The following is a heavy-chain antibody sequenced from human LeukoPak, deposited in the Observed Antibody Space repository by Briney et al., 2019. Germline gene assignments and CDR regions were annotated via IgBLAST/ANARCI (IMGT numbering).Heavy chain of an antibody. V-gene: IGHV4-59*01. CDR3: ARVHPHPNYYDSSGYPLHAFDI. Sequence: SETLSLTCTVSGGSISSYYWSWIRQPPGKGLEWIGYINYSGYNNYNPSLKSRVNISVDTSQNQFSLKLSSVTAADTAVYYCARVHPHPNYYDSSGYPLHAFDIWGKGKMVSVS. CDR2: INYSGYN. D-gene: IGHD3-22*01. CDR1: GGSISSYY. J-gene: IGHJ3*02.